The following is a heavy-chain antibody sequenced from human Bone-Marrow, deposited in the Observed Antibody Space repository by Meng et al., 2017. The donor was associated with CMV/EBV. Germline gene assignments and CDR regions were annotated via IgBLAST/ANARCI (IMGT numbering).Heavy chain of an antibody. V-gene: IGHV1-8*01. Sequence: ASVKVSCKASGYTFTSYDINWVRQATGQGLEWMGWMNPNSGNTGYARKFQGRVTMTRNTSISTAYMELSSLRSEDTAVYYCVYYDPYFQHWGQGTLVTVSS. D-gene: IGHD3-22*01. CDR3: VYYDPYFQH. CDR1: GYTFTSYD. CDR2: MNPNSGNT. J-gene: IGHJ1*01.